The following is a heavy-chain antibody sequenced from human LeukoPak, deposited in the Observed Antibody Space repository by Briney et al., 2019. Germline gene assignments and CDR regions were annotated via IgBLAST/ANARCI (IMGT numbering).Heavy chain of an antibody. CDR3: AKVGGGFNPTLYFDF. D-gene: IGHD3-16*01. CDR1: RFTFSNDA. V-gene: IGHV3-23*01. Sequence: PGGSLRLSCAASRFTFSNDAMSWVRRAPGKGLEWVSAINGSGGSTFYADSVKGRFTISRDNSKNALYLQMNSLRADDTAVYYCAKVGGGFNPTLYFDFWGQGTLVTVSS. J-gene: IGHJ4*02. CDR2: INGSGGST.